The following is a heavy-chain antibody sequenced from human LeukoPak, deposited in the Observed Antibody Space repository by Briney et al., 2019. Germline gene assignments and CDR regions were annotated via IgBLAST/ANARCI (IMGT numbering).Heavy chain of an antibody. V-gene: IGHV1-69*02. D-gene: IGHD3-3*01. CDR3: ASWSESDTIFGVPRGNWFDP. CDR1: GGTFSSYT. J-gene: IGHJ5*02. Sequence: SVKVSCKASGGTFSSYTISWVRQAPGQGLEWMGRIIPILGIANYAQKFQGRVTITADRSTSTAYMELSSLRSEDTAVYYCASWSESDTIFGVPRGNWFDPWGQGTLVTVSS. CDR2: IIPILGIA.